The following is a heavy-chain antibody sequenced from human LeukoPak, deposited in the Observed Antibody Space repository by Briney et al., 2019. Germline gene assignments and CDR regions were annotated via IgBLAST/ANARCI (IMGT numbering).Heavy chain of an antibody. CDR1: GFTFSSYS. Sequence: GGSLRLSCAASGFTFSSYSMNWVRQAPGKGLEWVSSISISSSYIYYADSVKGRFTISRDNAKNSLYLQMNSLRAEDTAVYYCARGLLTTVAGDDYWDQGTLVTVSS. CDR3: ARGLLTTVAGDDY. CDR2: ISISSSYI. J-gene: IGHJ4*02. V-gene: IGHV3-21*01. D-gene: IGHD4-23*01.